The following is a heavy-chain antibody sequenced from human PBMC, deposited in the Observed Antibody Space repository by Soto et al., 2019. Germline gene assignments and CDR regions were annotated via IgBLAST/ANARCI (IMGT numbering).Heavy chain of an antibody. D-gene: IGHD3-10*01. V-gene: IGHV3-23*01. CDR2: VYGSGGVA. CDR1: GFSFRSYV. CDR3: TKSASGAGYTHYFDH. J-gene: IGHJ4*02. Sequence: EVQLLESGGGLVQPGGSLRLSCVVSGFSFRSYVMNWVRQAPGKGLEWISSVYGSGGVAYYADPVQGRFTVSRDDSKNTLSLQMNSLGVEDTALYYCTKSASGAGYTHYFDHWGQGTLVTVSS.